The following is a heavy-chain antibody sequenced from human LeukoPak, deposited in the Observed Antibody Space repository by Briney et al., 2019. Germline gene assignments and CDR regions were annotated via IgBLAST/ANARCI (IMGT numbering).Heavy chain of an antibody. J-gene: IGHJ4*02. Sequence: GGSLRLSCAASGFTFSTYNMNWVRQAPGKGLEWISYINADSSTIQYADSVRGRFTTSRDNAKNSLYLQMNSLRAEDTAVYYCVRDNSRGQSLGVIYWGQGSLVTVSS. CDR3: VRDNSRGQSLGVIY. D-gene: IGHD3-22*01. CDR1: GFTFSTYN. V-gene: IGHV3-48*01. CDR2: INADSSTI.